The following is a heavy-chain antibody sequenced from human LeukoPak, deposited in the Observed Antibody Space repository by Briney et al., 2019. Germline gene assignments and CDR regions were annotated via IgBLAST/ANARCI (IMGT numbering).Heavy chain of an antibody. V-gene: IGHV3-30*18. D-gene: IGHD6-19*01. CDR1: GFTFSIYG. CDR3: AKTHSSGWIDY. Sequence: PGGSLRLSCAASGFTFSIYGMHWVRRAPGKGLEWVAVISYDGSNKYYADSVKGRFTISRDNPKNTLYPHINSLRAGDTVVYYCAKTHSSGWIDYWGQGTLVTVSS. CDR2: ISYDGSNK. J-gene: IGHJ4*02.